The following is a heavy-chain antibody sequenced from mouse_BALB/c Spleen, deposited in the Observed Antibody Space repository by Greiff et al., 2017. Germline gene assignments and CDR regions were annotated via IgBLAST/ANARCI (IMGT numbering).Heavy chain of an antibody. CDR2: IDPVTGGT. J-gene: IGHJ4*01. CDR3: TRYDYDVEYCYAMDY. D-gene: IGHD2-4*01. CDR1: GYTFTDYE. V-gene: IGHV1-15*01. Sequence: QVQLQQSGAELVRPGASVTLSCKASGYTFTDYEMHWVKQTPVHGLEWIGAIDPVTGGTAYNQKFKGKATLTADKSSSTAYMELRSLTSEDSAVYDCTRYDYDVEYCYAMDYWGQGTSVTVSA.